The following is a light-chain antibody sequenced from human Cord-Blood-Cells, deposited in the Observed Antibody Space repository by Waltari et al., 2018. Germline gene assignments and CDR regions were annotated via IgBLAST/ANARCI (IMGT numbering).Light chain of an antibody. Sequence: EIVLTQSPATLSLSPGERATLSCRASQSVSSYLAWYQQKPGQAPSLLIYDASNRATGIPARFSGSGSGTDFTLTISSLDPEDFAVYYCQQRSNWLTFGGGTKVEIK. J-gene: IGKJ4*01. CDR2: DAS. CDR1: QSVSSY. CDR3: QQRSNWLT. V-gene: IGKV3-11*01.